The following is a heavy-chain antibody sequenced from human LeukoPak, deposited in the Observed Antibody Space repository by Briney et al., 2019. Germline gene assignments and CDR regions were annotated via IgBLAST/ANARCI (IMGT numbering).Heavy chain of an antibody. Sequence: PGGSLRLSCAASGFTFDDYGMSWVRQAPGKGLEWVSGINWNGGSTGYADSVKGRFTISRDNAKNSLYLQMNSLRAEDPALYYCARGATSYYYGPYYFDYWGQGTLVTVSS. CDR3: ARGATSYYYGPYYFDY. CDR1: GFTFDDYG. V-gene: IGHV3-20*04. D-gene: IGHD3-10*01. J-gene: IGHJ4*02. CDR2: INWNGGST.